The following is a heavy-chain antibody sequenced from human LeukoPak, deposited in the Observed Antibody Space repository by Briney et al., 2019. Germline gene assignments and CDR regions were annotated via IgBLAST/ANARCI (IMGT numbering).Heavy chain of an antibody. CDR3: ARGTLWGSDKQYYYYMDV. CDR2: INHSGST. CDR1: GGSISSSSYY. V-gene: IGHV4-39*07. J-gene: IGHJ6*03. D-gene: IGHD3-16*01. Sequence: KPSETLSLTCTVSGGSISSSSYYWGWIRQPPGKGLEWIGEINHSGSTNYNPSLKSRVTISVDTSKNQFSLKLSSVTAADTAVYYCARGTLWGSDKQYYYYMDVWGKGTTVTVS.